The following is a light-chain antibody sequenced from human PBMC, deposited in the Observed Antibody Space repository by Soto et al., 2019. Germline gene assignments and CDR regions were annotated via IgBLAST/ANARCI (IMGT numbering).Light chain of an antibody. CDR3: QQANSFPLT. J-gene: IGKJ4*01. CDR2: AAS. CDR1: QGISSR. V-gene: IGKV1-12*01. Sequence: DLPMTQSPSSVSASVGDRVTITCRASQGISSRLAWYQQKPGKAPNLLIYAASNLQSGVPSRFSVSGSETDFTLTIGSLQPEDFATYYCQQANSFPLTFGGGTKVEIK.